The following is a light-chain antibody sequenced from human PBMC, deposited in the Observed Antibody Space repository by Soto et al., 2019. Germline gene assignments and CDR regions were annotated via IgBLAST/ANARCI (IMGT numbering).Light chain of an antibody. CDR2: DAS. J-gene: IGKJ4*01. V-gene: IGKV3-11*01. CDR3: QQRRTWPPLT. Sequence: EIVLTQSPATLSLSPGERATLSCRASQSVSNFLAWYQQKPGQAPRLLIYDASTGATGIPARFSGSGSGTDFALTISSLEPEDFAVYYCQQRRTWPPLTFGGGTKVEIK. CDR1: QSVSNF.